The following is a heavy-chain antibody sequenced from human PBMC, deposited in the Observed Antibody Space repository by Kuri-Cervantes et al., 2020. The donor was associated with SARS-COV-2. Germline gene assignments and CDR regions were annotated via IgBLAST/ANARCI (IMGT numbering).Heavy chain of an antibody. CDR3: ARHDY. J-gene: IGHJ4*02. Sequence: SETLSLTCTVSGGSISSGGYYWGWIRQPPGKGLEFIGTIYYDGRTYYNTSLNSRVTISVDTSKNQFSLKLSSVTAADTAVYYCARHDYWGQGTLVTVSS. CDR1: GGSISSGGYY. CDR2: IYYDGRT. V-gene: IGHV4-39*01.